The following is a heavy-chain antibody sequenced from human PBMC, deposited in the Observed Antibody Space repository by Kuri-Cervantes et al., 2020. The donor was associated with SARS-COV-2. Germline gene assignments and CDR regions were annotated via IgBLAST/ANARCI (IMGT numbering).Heavy chain of an antibody. Sequence: GESLTLSCAVSGFTFSTSAMNWVRQAPGQGLEWVSSITGSGGSTSFAASVKGRFTISRDNSKNTLYPQMNSLRAADTSVYYCAKTEEGQGFWRGDSYYYHYGMDVWGQGTTVTVSS. D-gene: IGHD3-3*01. CDR1: GFTFSTSA. CDR3: AKTEEGQGFWRGDSYYYHYGMDV. V-gene: IGHV3-23*01. CDR2: ITGSGGST. J-gene: IGHJ6*02.